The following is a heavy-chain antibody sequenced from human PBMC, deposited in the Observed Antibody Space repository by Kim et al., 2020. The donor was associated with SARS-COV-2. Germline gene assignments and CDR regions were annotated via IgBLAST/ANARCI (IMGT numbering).Heavy chain of an antibody. V-gene: IGHV4-39*01. CDR2: IYYSGST. CDR1: GGSISSSSYY. J-gene: IGHJ3*02. Sequence: SETLSLTCTVSGGSISSSSYYWGWIRQPPGKGLEWIGSIYYSGSTYYNPSLKSRVTISVDTSKNQFSLKLSSVTAADTAVYYCARPRRVGGWSLGGAFDIWGQGTMVTISS. CDR3: ARPRRVGGWSLGGAFDI. D-gene: IGHD6-19*01.